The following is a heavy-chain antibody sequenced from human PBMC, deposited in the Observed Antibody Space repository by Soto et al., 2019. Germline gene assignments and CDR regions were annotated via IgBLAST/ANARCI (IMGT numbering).Heavy chain of an antibody. CDR2: IIPISGTA. V-gene: IGHV1-69*01. CDR1: GGTFSSYA. CDR3: ARSQGSSTSLEIYYYYYYGMDV. Sequence: QVQLVQSGAEVKKPGSSVKVSCKASGGTFSSYAISWVRQAPGQGLEWMGGIIPISGTANYAQKFKGRVTITADESTSTAYMELTSLGSEDTAVYYCARSQGSSTSLEIYYYYYYGMDVWGQGTTVTVSS. D-gene: IGHD2-2*01. J-gene: IGHJ6*02.